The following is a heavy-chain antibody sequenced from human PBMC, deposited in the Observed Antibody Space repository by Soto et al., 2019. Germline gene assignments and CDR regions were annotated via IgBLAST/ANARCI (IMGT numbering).Heavy chain of an antibody. J-gene: IGHJ4*02. Sequence: ASVKVSCKASGGTFSSYAISWVRQAPGQGLEWMGGIIPIFGTTNYAQKFQGRVTMTTDTSTRTAYMELRSLRSDDTAVYYCARDFFDSIAAAGSSIDYWGQGTLVTVSS. V-gene: IGHV1-69*05. CDR2: IIPIFGTT. D-gene: IGHD6-13*01. CDR1: GGTFSSYA. CDR3: ARDFFDSIAAAGSSIDY.